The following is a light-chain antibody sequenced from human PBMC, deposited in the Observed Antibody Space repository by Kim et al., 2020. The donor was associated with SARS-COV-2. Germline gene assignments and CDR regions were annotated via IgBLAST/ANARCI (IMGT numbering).Light chain of an antibody. CDR2: AAS. V-gene: IGKV1-39*01. J-gene: IGKJ2*01. CDR3: QQSHTSPYT. CDR1: QSIRSN. Sequence: DIQMTQSPSSLSASIGDRVTITCRASQSIRSNLNWYQQKPGKAPYLLIYAASSLQSGVPSRFSGSGSGTDFTLTISSLQFEDFATYSCQQSHTSPYTFGQGTKLEI.